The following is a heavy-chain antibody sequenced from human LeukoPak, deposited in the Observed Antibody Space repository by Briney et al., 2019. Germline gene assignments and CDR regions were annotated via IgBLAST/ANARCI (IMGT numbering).Heavy chain of an antibody. CDR2: IKDDGSAQ. CDR3: ARHIVGEQNFDY. CDR1: GFTFGAYW. J-gene: IGHJ4*02. V-gene: IGHV3-7*01. Sequence: GGSLRLSCAVSGFTFGAYWMSWFRQAPGKGPEWVASIKDDGSAQFYVDSLEGRFTISRDNAKNTLYLQMDTMRVEDTAVYYCARHIVGEQNFDYWSQGTLVTVSS. D-gene: IGHD3-16*02.